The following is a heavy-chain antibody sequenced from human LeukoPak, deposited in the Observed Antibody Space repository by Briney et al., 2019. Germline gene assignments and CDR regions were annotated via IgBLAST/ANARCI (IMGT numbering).Heavy chain of an antibody. Sequence: ASVKVSCKASGYTFTGYYMHWVRQAPGQGLEWMGWINPNSGGTNYAQKFQGRVTMTRDTSISTACMELSRLRSDDTAVYYCARASTVRYYDILTGYYHNWFDPWGQGTLVTVSS. V-gene: IGHV1-2*02. CDR2: INPNSGGT. D-gene: IGHD3-9*01. J-gene: IGHJ5*02. CDR1: GYTFTGYY. CDR3: ARASTVRYYDILTGYYHNWFDP.